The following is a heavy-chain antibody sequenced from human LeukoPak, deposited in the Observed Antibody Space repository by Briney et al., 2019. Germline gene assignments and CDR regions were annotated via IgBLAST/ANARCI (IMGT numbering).Heavy chain of an antibody. CDR3: ATCNGDCYFNF. CDR1: GFTFSNAW. J-gene: IGHJ4*02. CDR2: VKSKAVGETT. D-gene: IGHD2-21*02. Sequence: GGSLRLSCAASGFTFSNAWMYWVRQAPGKGLEWVARVKSKAVGETTSYAAPVKGRFSILRDDSRDMVYLQMNSLEAEDTAVYYCATCNGDCYFNFWGQGTLVIVSS. V-gene: IGHV3-15*01.